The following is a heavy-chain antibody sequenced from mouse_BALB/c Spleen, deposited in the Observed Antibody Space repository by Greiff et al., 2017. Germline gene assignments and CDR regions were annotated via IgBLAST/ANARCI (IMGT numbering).Heavy chain of an antibody. CDR2: ISDGGSYT. Sequence: EVKLVESGGDLVKPGGSLKLSCAASGFTFSSYGMSWVRQTPEKRLEWVATISDGGSYTYYPDSVKGRFTISRDNAKNNLYLQMSSLKSEDTAMYYCARGVYYFDYWGQGTTLTVSS. V-gene: IGHV5-6*01. J-gene: IGHJ2*01. CDR1: GFTFSSYG. CDR3: ARGVYYFDY.